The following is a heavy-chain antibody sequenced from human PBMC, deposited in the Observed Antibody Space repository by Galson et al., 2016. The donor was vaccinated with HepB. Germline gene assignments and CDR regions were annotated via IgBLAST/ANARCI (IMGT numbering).Heavy chain of an antibody. Sequence: SLRLSCAASGFTFSSYPMSWVRQAPGKGLEWVSRISGSGDTTKHAASVRGRFTISRDNSKTTLFLQLSSLRAGDTAVYYCASMGGGSGSWYKDWGQGNLVTVSS. CDR3: ASMGGGSGSWYKD. CDR2: ISGSGDTT. D-gene: IGHD6-13*01. CDR1: GFTFSSYP. V-gene: IGHV3-23*01. J-gene: IGHJ4*02.